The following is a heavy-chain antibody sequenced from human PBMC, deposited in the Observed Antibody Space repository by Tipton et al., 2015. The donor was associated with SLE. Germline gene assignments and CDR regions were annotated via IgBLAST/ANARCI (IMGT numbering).Heavy chain of an antibody. CDR1: GYSISSGYY. CDR3: ARSYSSSWWGYYFDY. D-gene: IGHD6-13*01. Sequence: TLSLTCTVSGYSISSGYYWSWIRQPPGKGLEWIGYIYTSGSTNYNPSLKSRVTISVDTPKNQFSLKLSSVTAADTAVYYCARSYSSSWWGYYFDYWGQGTLVTVSS. J-gene: IGHJ4*02. CDR2: IYTSGST. V-gene: IGHV4-61*09.